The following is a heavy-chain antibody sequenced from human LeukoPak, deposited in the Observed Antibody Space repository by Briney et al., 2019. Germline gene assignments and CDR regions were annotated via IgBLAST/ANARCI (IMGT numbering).Heavy chain of an antibody. Sequence: NPSETLSLTCTVSGDSISTYHWNWIRQPPGKGLEWIGYMQSTGNSNYNPSLKNRVNIFVDMSKNHFVLNLRSVTAAETAVYYCARDKRHSYGRYFDPWGQGMLVTVSS. V-gene: IGHV4-59*01. CDR1: GDSISTYH. J-gene: IGHJ4*02. CDR3: ARDKRHSYGRYFDP. D-gene: IGHD5-18*01. CDR2: MQSTGNS.